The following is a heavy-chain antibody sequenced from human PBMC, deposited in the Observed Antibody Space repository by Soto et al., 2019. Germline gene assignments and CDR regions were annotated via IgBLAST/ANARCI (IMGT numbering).Heavy chain of an antibody. Sequence: GVSVKVSCKASGYTFTSYGISWVRQAPGQGLEWMGWISAYNGNTNYAQKLQGRVTMTTDTSTSTAYMELRSLRSDDTAVFYCARGLYSSALGNYYMDVWGKGTTVTVSS. D-gene: IGHD6-25*01. CDR3: ARGLYSSALGNYYMDV. V-gene: IGHV1-18*01. CDR1: GYTFTSYG. CDR2: ISAYNGNT. J-gene: IGHJ6*03.